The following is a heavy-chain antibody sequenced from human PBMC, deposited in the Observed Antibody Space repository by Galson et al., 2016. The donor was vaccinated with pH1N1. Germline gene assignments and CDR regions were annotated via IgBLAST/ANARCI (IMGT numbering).Heavy chain of an antibody. V-gene: IGHV1-46*01. J-gene: IGHJ4*02. D-gene: IGHD4-23*01. CDR2: INPSGGST. Sequence: SVKASCKASGYTFTSHYMHWVRQAPGQGLEWMGLINPSGGSTSYAPKFQGRVTMTRDTSTSTVYMELTSLRSEDTALYFCARDGDDDYGGVDYWGQGTLVTVSS. CDR3: ARDGDDDYGGVDY. CDR1: GYTFTSHY.